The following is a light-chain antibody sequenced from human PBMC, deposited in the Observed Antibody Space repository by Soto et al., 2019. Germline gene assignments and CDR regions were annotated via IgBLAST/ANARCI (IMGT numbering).Light chain of an antibody. V-gene: IGKV3-11*01. J-gene: IGKJ1*01. Sequence: EVVLTQSPATLSLSPGERATLSCRASQSIATYLAWYQQKPGRAPSLLIFDASNRATGIPARFSGSGSGTDFTLTISSLEPEDFATYYCQQRSRWPPTFGHGTKVEIK. CDR3: QQRSRWPPT. CDR1: QSIATY. CDR2: DAS.